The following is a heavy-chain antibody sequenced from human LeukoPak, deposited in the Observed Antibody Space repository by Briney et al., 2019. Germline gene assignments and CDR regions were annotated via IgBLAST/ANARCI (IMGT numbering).Heavy chain of an antibody. Sequence: SQTLSLTCTVSGGSISSGNYYWSWIRQPAGKGLEWIGRIYMSGSTHYNPSLKSRATISVDTSKNQFSLKLSSVTAADTAVYYCARDWGPSAATPYYFDHWGQGTLVTVSS. CDR1: GGSISSGNYY. CDR2: IYMSGST. CDR3: ARDWGPSAATPYYFDH. D-gene: IGHD6-13*01. J-gene: IGHJ4*02. V-gene: IGHV4-61*02.